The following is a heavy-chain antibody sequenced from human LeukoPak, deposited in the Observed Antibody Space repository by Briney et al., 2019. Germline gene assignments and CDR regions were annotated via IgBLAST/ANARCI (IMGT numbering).Heavy chain of an antibody. CDR1: GYTFTSYG. CDR2: ISAYNGNT. D-gene: IGHD5-18*01. V-gene: IGHV1-18*04. CDR3: ARDLEIQLWLGTCGAFDI. J-gene: IGHJ3*02. Sequence: ASVKVSCKASGYTFTSYGISWVRQAPGQGLEWMGWISAYNGNTNYAQELQGRVTMTTDTSTSTAYMELRSLRSDDTAVYYCARDLEIQLWLGTCGAFDIWGQGTMVTVSS.